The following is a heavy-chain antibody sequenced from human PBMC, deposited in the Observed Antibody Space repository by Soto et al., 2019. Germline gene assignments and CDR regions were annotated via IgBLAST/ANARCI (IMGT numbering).Heavy chain of an antibody. J-gene: IGHJ4*02. Sequence: QVQLQESGPGLVKPSQTLSLTCTVSGGSISSGGYYWSWIRQHPGKGLEWIGYIYYSGSTYYNPSIKSRVTISVDTSKNQFSLKLSSVTAADTAVYYCARDRRDSSGYTSADYWGQGTLVTVSS. D-gene: IGHD3-22*01. V-gene: IGHV4-31*03. CDR1: GGSISSGGYY. CDR3: ARDRRDSSGYTSADY. CDR2: IYYSGST.